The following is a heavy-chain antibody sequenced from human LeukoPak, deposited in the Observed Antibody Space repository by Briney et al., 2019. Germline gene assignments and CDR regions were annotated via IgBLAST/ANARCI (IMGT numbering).Heavy chain of an antibody. Sequence: GGSLRLSCAASGFTFSSYEMNWVRQAPGKGLEWVSYISSSGSTKYYADSVKGRFTISRDNSKNTLYLQMNSLRAEDTAVYYCAREHYYDSSGLFDYWGQGTLVTVSS. D-gene: IGHD3-22*01. CDR3: AREHYYDSSGLFDY. CDR2: ISSSGSTK. V-gene: IGHV3-48*03. CDR1: GFTFSSYE. J-gene: IGHJ4*02.